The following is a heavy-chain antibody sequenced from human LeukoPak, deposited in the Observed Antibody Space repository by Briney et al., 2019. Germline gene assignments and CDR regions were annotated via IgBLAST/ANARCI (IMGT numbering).Heavy chain of an antibody. CDR3: ARERGYHDSSGYESVDY. D-gene: IGHD3-22*01. Sequence: GGSLRLSCAASGFTVSSNYMSWVRQAPGKGLEWVSVIYSGGSTYYADSVKGRFTISRDNSKNTLYLQMNSLRAEDTAVYYCARERGYHDSSGYESVDYWGQGTLVTVSS. CDR1: GFTVSSNY. J-gene: IGHJ4*02. V-gene: IGHV3-66*02. CDR2: IYSGGST.